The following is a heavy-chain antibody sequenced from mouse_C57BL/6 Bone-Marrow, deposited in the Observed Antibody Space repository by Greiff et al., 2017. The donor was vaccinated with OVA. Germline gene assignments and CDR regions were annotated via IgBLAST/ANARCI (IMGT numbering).Heavy chain of an antibody. CDR1: GYTFTSYW. V-gene: IGHV1-9*01. J-gene: IGHJ2*01. D-gene: IGHD2-2*01. CDR3: ARCWLPVDY. Sequence: VQLKQPGTELVKPGASVKLSCKASGYTFTSYWMHWVKQRPGHGLEWIGEILPGSGSTNYNEKFKGKATFTADTSSNTAYMQLSSLTTEDSAIYYCARCWLPVDYWGQGTTLTVSS. CDR2: ILPGSGST.